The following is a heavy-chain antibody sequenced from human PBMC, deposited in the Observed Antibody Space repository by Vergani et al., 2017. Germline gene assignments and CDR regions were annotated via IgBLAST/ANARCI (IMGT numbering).Heavy chain of an antibody. CDR3: ARARQLKSTVTPYYFDY. Sequence: QVQLVQSGAEVKKPGSSVKVSCKASGGTFSSYAISWVRQAPGQGLEWMGGIIPIFGTANYAQKFQGRVTITADEYTSTAYMELSSLRSEDTAVYYCARARQLKSTVTPYYFDYWGQGTLVTVSS. CDR1: GGTFSSYA. J-gene: IGHJ4*02. CDR2: IIPIFGTA. V-gene: IGHV1-69*01. D-gene: IGHD4-11*01.